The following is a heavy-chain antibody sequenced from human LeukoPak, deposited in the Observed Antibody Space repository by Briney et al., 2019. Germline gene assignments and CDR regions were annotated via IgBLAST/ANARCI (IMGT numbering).Heavy chain of an antibody. CDR2: ISYDGSNK. CDR1: GFTFSSYS. Sequence: PGGSLRLSCAASGFTFSSYSMNWVRQAPGKGLELVAVISYDGSNKYYADSVKGRFTISRDNSKNTLYLQMNSLRAEDTAVYYCAKEYSGYDFDYWGQGTLVTVSS. J-gene: IGHJ4*02. CDR3: AKEYSGYDFDY. V-gene: IGHV3-30*18. D-gene: IGHD5-12*01.